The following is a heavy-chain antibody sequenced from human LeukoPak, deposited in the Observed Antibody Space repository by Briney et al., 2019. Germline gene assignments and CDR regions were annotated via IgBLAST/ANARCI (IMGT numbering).Heavy chain of an antibody. Sequence: SETLSLTCTVSGGSISSYYWSWIRQPAGKGLEWIGRIYSSGSTIYNPSLKSRVTMSVDTSKNQFSLKLTSVTAADTAVYYCARDMDHRPFKWFDPWGQGTLVTVSS. CDR1: GGSISSYY. V-gene: IGHV4-4*07. J-gene: IGHJ5*02. D-gene: IGHD1-14*01. CDR2: IYSSGST. CDR3: ARDMDHRPFKWFDP.